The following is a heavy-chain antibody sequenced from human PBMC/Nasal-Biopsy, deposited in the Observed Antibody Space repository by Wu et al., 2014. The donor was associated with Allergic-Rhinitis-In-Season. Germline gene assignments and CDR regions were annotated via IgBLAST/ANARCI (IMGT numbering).Heavy chain of an antibody. D-gene: IGHD3-10*01. CDR1: GFTFSSYA. Sequence: LRLSCAASGFTFSSYAMSWVRQAPGKGLEWVSAISGSGGSTYYADSVKGRFTISRDNSKNTLYLQMNSLRAEDTAVYYCAKDRGTIRFGELSYGMDVWGQGTTVTVSS. CDR3: AKDRGTIRFGELSYGMDV. J-gene: IGHJ6*02. CDR2: ISGSGGST. V-gene: IGHV3-23*01.